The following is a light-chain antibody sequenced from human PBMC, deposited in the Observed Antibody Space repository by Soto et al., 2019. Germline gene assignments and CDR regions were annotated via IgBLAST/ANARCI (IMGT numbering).Light chain of an antibody. CDR1: SSDVGAYNY. Sequence: QSVLAQPASVSGSPGQPITISCTGTSSDVGAYNYVSWYQQHPGKAPKLMIYEVSNRPSGVSNRFSGSKSGNTASLTISGLQAEDEADYYCSSYTSNTTPYVFGTGTKVTVL. V-gene: IGLV2-14*01. J-gene: IGLJ1*01. CDR3: SSYTSNTTPYV. CDR2: EVS.